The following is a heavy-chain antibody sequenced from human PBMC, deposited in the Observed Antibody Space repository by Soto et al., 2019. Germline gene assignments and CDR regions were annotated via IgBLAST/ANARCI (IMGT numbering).Heavy chain of an antibody. CDR2: INTDGSST. CDR1: GFAIYTHL. Sequence: SGGALRLSCAACGFAIYTHLLPWVRQVPGKGLVWVSRINTDGSSTNYADSVKGRFTISRDNAKNTLYLQMNSLRADDTALYYCARDQDTYGQAVFNYWGQGT. J-gene: IGHJ4*02. D-gene: IGHD2-15*01. V-gene: IGHV3-74*01. CDR3: ARDQDTYGQAVFNY.